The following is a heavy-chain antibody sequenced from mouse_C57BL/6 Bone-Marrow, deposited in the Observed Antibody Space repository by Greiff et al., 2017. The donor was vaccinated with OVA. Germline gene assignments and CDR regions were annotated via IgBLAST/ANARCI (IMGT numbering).Heavy chain of an antibody. Sequence: QVQLKESGPGLLQSSQTLSLTCSFSGFSLSTSGMGVSWIRQPSGKGLEWLAHIYWDDDKRYNPSLKSRLTISKDTSRNQVFLKITSVDTADTATYYCAPDSSNTGFAYWGQGTLVTVSA. CDR1: GFSLSTSGMG. CDR2: IYWDDDK. J-gene: IGHJ3*01. D-gene: IGHD3-2*02. CDR3: APDSSNTGFAY. V-gene: IGHV8-12*01.